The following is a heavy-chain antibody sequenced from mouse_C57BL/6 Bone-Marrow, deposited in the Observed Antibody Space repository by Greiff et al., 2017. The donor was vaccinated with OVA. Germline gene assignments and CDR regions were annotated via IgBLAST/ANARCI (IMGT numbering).Heavy chain of an antibody. CDR3: ARHTLNLLLWYFGV. D-gene: IGHD1-1*01. V-gene: IGHV5-12*01. CDR2: ISNGGGST. J-gene: IGHJ1*03. CDR1: GFTFSDYY. Sequence: EVQVVESGGGLVQPGGSLKLSCAASGFTFSDYYLYWVRQTPEKRLEWVAYISNGGGSTYYPATVKGRFTISRDNAKNSLYLQRSRLKDEDTAMYYCARHTLNLLLWYFGVWGTGTTVTVSS.